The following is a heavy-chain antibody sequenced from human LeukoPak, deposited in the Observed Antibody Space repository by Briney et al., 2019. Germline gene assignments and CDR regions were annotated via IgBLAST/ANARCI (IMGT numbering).Heavy chain of an antibody. Sequence: GGSLRLSCAVSGFSFTNFWMSWVRQAPGRGLEWVASIHPEGNEKYHVESVKGRFTISRDNTKNLLFLQTNGLRVEDTAVYYCARGDAFSGDHWGQGTLVTVSS. CDR2: IHPEGNEK. CDR1: GFSFTNFW. CDR3: ARGDAFSGDH. J-gene: IGHJ4*02. V-gene: IGHV3-7*04.